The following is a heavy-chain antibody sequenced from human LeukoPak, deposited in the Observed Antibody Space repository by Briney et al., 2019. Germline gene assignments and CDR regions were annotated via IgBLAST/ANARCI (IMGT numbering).Heavy chain of an antibody. CDR3: ARSGGEWLFGIVYRYFDY. J-gene: IGHJ4*02. Sequence: GASVQVSCKASGGTFSSYAISWVRQAPGQGLEWMGGIIPIFGTANYAQKFQGRVTITADESTSTAYMELSSLRSEDTAVYYCARSGGEWLFGIVYRYFDYWGQGTLVTVSS. CDR1: GGTFSSYA. D-gene: IGHD3-3*01. CDR2: IIPIFGTA. V-gene: IGHV1-69*13.